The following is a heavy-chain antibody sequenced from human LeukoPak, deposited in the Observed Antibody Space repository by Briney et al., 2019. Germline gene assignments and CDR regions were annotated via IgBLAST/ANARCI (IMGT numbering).Heavy chain of an antibody. CDR3: ARHEGAVMGNYYYGMDV. D-gene: IGHD6-19*01. Sequence: SETLSLICTVSGDSMSGYYWSWIRQSPGKGLDWIGHIYYTGTTTYNPSLKSRVSVSMDSSKNQFSLKVDSVTAADTAVYYCARHEGAVMGNYYYGMDVWGQGTTVTVSS. V-gene: IGHV4-59*01. CDR2: IYYTGTT. J-gene: IGHJ6*02. CDR1: GDSMSGYY.